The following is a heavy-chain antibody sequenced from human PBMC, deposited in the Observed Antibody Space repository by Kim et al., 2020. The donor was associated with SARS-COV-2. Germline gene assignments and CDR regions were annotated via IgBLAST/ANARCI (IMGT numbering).Heavy chain of an antibody. D-gene: IGHD6-6*01. CDR3: ARDLGYSSSSSPGW. Sequence: GGSLRLSCAASGFTFSSYAMHWVRQAPGKGLEWVAVISYDGSNKYYADSVKGLFTISRDNSTNTLYLQMNSLRAEDTAVYYCARDLGYSSSSSPGWWGQGTLVTVSS. V-gene: IGHV3-30-3*01. J-gene: IGHJ4*02. CDR1: GFTFSSYA. CDR2: ISYDGSNK.